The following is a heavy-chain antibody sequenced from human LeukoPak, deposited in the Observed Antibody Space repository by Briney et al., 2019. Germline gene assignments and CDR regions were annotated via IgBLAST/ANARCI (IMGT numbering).Heavy chain of an antibody. CDR3: ARSNDYDGSGYYSWDYYYYMDV. D-gene: IGHD3-22*01. J-gene: IGHJ6*03. CDR1: GGSFSGYY. Sequence: SETLSLTCAVYGGSFSGYYWSWIRQPPGKGLEWIGEINHSGSTNYNPFLKSRVTISVDTSKNQFSLKLSSVTAADTAVYYCARSNDYDGSGYYSWDYYYYMDVWGKGTTVTVSS. V-gene: IGHV4-34*01. CDR2: INHSGST.